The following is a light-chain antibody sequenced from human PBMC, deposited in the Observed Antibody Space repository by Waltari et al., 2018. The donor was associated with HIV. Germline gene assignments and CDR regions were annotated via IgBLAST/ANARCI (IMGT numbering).Light chain of an antibody. CDR1: DSNIGSHP. Sequence: QAVLTQQPSVSGAPGHTVSISCSGSDSNIGSHPVNWYQQLPGMAPRLVIYDTIKRHPGVPERFSSARSGASVSLTIRGLQFEDEATYFCETWDDSLIGVFGGGTLLTVL. CDR3: ETWDDSLIGV. J-gene: IGLJ2*01. CDR2: DTI. V-gene: IGLV1-44*01.